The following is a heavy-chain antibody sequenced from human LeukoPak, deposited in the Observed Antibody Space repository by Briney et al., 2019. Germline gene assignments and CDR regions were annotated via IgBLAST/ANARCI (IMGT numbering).Heavy chain of an antibody. Sequence: SVKVSCKASGFTFTSSAMQWVRQARGQRLERIGWIVVGSGNTNYAQKFQERVTITRDMSTSTAYMELSSLRSEDTAVYYCAADQNYDNLTGYYGFDPWGQGTLVTVSS. D-gene: IGHD3-9*01. J-gene: IGHJ5*02. V-gene: IGHV1-58*02. CDR2: IVVGSGNT. CDR1: GFTFTSSA. CDR3: AADQNYDNLTGYYGFDP.